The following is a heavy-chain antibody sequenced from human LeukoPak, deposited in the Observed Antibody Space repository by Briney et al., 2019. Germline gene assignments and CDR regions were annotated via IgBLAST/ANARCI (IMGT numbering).Heavy chain of an antibody. Sequence: GGSLRLSCRTSGFTFSDYWMHWVRQIPGKGLLWVTRINGDGTYTNYGGSVRGRFTISRDNAKNTVYLQMKSLRVDDTAVYYCTRDANWAVNDYWGQGALVTVSS. CDR1: GFTFSDYW. J-gene: IGHJ4*02. V-gene: IGHV3-74*01. CDR3: TRDANWAVNDY. D-gene: IGHD3-16*01. CDR2: INGDGTYT.